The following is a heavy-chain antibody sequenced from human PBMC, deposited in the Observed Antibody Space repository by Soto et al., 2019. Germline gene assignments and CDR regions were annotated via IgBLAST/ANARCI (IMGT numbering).Heavy chain of an antibody. D-gene: IGHD2-15*01. V-gene: IGHV1-18*01. CDR2: ISAYNGNT. Sequence: QVQLVQSGAEVKKPGASVKVSCKASGYTFTSYGISWVRQAPGQGLEWMGWISAYNGNTNYAQKLQGRVTMTTDTSTSTAYMDLRSLRSDDTAVYYCARDPGYCSGGSCYDEYFQHWGQGTLVTVSS. J-gene: IGHJ1*01. CDR1: GYTFTSYG. CDR3: ARDPGYCSGGSCYDEYFQH.